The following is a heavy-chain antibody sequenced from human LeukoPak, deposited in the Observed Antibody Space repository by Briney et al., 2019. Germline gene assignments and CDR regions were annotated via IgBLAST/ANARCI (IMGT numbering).Heavy chain of an antibody. CDR2: IRHDGTNI. J-gene: IGHJ4*01. CDR3: STDPRLLFY. D-gene: IGHD2-21*01. V-gene: IGHV3-30*02. Sequence: GGSLRLSCAATGVTFSSFGMHWVRQSPGKGLEWVALIRHDGTNIYYADSVKGRFTISRDNAKNSLYLQMNSLRPDDTALYYCSTDPRLLFYWGHGSLVTVSS. CDR1: GVTFSSFG.